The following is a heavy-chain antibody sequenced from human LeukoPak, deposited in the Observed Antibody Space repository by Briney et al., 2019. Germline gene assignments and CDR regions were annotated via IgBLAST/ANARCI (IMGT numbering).Heavy chain of an antibody. Sequence: VSVKASCKVSGYTLTELSMHWVRQAPGKGLEWMGGFDPEDGETIYAQKFQGRVTMTEDTSTDTAYMELSSLRSEDTAVYYCATATIRNYYYGMDVWGQGTTVTVSS. D-gene: IGHD5-12*01. CDR3: ATATIRNYYYGMDV. CDR2: FDPEDGET. J-gene: IGHJ6*02. CDR1: GYTLTELS. V-gene: IGHV1-24*01.